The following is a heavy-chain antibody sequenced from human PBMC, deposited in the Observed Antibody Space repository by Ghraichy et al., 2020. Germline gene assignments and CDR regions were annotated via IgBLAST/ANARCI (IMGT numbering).Heavy chain of an antibody. Sequence: SETLSLTCTVSGAPITTYFWSWIRQPPGKGLEWIGDIFYSGSSNSNPSLESRVTISIDASKNQFYLNLISVTAAETAGYYCARMGGYKEPLWYWGRGTLVADSS. CDR3: ARMGGYKEPLWY. D-gene: IGHD3-10*01. CDR2: IFYSGSS. J-gene: IGHJ4*02. V-gene: IGHV4-59*01. CDR1: GAPITTYF.